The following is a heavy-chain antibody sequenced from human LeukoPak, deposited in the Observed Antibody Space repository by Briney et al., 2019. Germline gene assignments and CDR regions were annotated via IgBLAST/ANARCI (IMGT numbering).Heavy chain of an antibody. D-gene: IGHD6-13*01. CDR1: GYTFTSYG. CDR3: ARPYSSSWGSTAHFDY. Sequence: GASVNVSCKASGYTFTSYGISWVRQAPGQGLEGMGWISAYNGNTNYAQKLQGRVTMTTDTSTSTAYMELRSLRSDDTAVYYCARPYSSSWGSTAHFDYWGQGTLVTVSS. CDR2: ISAYNGNT. V-gene: IGHV1-18*01. J-gene: IGHJ4*02.